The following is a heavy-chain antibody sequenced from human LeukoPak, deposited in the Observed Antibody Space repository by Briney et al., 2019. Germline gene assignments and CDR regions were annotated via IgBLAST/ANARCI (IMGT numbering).Heavy chain of an antibody. J-gene: IGHJ5*02. CDR2: VHHSGST. CDR3: ARRSTVAGRGRFDP. CDR1: GGSIRSTSYY. D-gene: IGHD6-19*01. Sequence: SETLSLTCTVSGGSIRSTSYYWGWIRQPPGKGLEWLGSVHHSGSTYDNPSLKSRVTISVDTSKNQFSLKLVSVTAADTAVYYCARRSTVAGRGRFDPWGQGTLVTVSS. V-gene: IGHV4-39*01.